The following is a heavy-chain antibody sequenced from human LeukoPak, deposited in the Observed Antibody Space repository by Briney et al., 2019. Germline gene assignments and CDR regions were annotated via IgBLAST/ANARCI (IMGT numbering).Heavy chain of an antibody. CDR3: AKDRYYGSGSYFDF. J-gene: IGHJ4*02. V-gene: IGHV3-20*04. Sequence: GGSLRLSCAASGFTFADYGMSWVRQAPGKGQEWISGINWNGGSTAYADSVKGRFTVSRDNAKNSLYLQMNSLRAEDTALYYCAKDRYYGSGSYFDFWGQGILVTVSS. CDR1: GFTFADYG. CDR2: INWNGGST. D-gene: IGHD3-10*01.